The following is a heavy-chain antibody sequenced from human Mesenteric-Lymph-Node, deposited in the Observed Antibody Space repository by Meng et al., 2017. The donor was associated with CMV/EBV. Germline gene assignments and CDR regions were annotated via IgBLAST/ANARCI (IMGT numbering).Heavy chain of an antibody. J-gene: IGHJ6*02. CDR1: GLTFSTFW. D-gene: IGHD3-9*01. CDR3: AIDLADCSSTSCPGYYDILTGYYRPRYYYYGMDV. Sequence: GESLKISCAASGLTFSTFWMSWVRQAPGKGLEWVSYISSSGSTIYYADSVKGRFTISRDNAKNSLYLQMNSLRAEDTAVYYCAIDLADCSSTSCPGYYDILTGYYRPRYYYYGMDVWGQGTTVTVSS. CDR2: ISSSGSTI. V-gene: IGHV3-11*01.